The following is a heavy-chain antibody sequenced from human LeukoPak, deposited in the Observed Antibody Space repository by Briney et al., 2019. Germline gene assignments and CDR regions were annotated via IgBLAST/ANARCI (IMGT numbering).Heavy chain of an antibody. CDR3: AREPHSGADY. CDR2: INHSGST. CDR1: GGSFSGYY. J-gene: IGHJ4*02. V-gene: IGHV4-34*01. D-gene: IGHD5-12*01. Sequence: SETLSLTCAVYGGSFSGYYWSWIRQPPGKGLEWIGEINHSGSTNYNPSLKSRVTISVDTSKNQFSLKLSSVTATDTAVYYCAREPHSGADYWGQGTLVTVSS.